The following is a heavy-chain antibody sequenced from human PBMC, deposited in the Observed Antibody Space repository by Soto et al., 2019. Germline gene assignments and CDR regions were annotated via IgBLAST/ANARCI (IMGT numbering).Heavy chain of an antibody. CDR1: GYSFTSYW. V-gene: IGHV5-51*01. J-gene: IGHJ5*02. CDR3: ARHGYSSSWYAGNWFDP. Sequence: PGESLKISCKGSGYSFTSYWIGWVRQMPGKGLEWMGIIYPGDSDTRYSPSFQGQVTISADKSISTAYLQWSSLKAPDTAMYYCARHGYSSSWYAGNWFDPWGQGTLVTVSS. D-gene: IGHD6-13*01. CDR2: IYPGDSDT.